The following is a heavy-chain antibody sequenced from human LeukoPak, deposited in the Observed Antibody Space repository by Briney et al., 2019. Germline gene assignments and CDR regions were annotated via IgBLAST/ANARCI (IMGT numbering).Heavy chain of an antibody. Sequence: GGSLRLSCAASGFTFSNYIMNWVRQAPGKGLQWVSYISDRSSYIYYADSVKGRFTISRDNAKNSLYLQMNSLRAEDTAVYYCAREHYGDYADAFDIWGQGTMVTVSS. D-gene: IGHD4-17*01. CDR2: ISDRSSYI. CDR3: AREHYGDYADAFDI. CDR1: GFTFSNYI. V-gene: IGHV3-21*01. J-gene: IGHJ3*02.